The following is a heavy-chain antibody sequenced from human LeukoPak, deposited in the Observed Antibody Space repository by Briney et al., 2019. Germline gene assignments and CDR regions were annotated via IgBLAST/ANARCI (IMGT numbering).Heavy chain of an antibody. CDR1: GFAFNTY. CDR2: IDSSGGYM. J-gene: IGHJ4*02. Sequence: GGSLRLSCEASGFAFNTYMNWARQAPGKGLEWVSSIDSSGGYMFYADSVKGRFIISRDNAKDSLYLQMNRLRVEDAAVYYCLRGDRRDYWGQGTLVTVSS. CDR3: LRGDRRDY. V-gene: IGHV3-21*06.